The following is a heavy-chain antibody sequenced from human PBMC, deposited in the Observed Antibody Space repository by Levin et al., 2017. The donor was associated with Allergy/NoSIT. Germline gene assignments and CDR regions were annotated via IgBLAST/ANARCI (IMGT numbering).Heavy chain of an antibody. CDR2: LFYSGTT. CDR1: GGSISSNTYY. Sequence: SETLSLTCTVSGGSISSNTYYWSWIRQHPEKGLEWIGYLFYSGTTYYNPSLKSRVTMSVDTSKNQFSLKLSSVTAADTALYVCASLQWLDGDYYFDYWGQGTLVTVSS. V-gene: IGHV4-31*03. D-gene: IGHD6-19*01. J-gene: IGHJ4*02. CDR3: ASLQWLDGDYYFDY.